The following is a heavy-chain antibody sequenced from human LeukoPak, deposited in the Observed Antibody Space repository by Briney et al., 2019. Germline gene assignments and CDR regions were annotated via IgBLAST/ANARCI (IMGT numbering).Heavy chain of an antibody. Sequence: GGSLRLSCAASGFTFSSYSMNWVRQAPGKGLEWVSYIDSSSSTIYYADSVKGRFTISRDNAKNSLYLQMNSLRDEDAAVYYCARYEYNSGQMFDYWGQGTLVTVSS. D-gene: IGHD6-19*01. CDR1: GFTFSSYS. CDR2: IDSSSSTI. J-gene: IGHJ4*02. CDR3: ARYEYNSGQMFDY. V-gene: IGHV3-48*02.